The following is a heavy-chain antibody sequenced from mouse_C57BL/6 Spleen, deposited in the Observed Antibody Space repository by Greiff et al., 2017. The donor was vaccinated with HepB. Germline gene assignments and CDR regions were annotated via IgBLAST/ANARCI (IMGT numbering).Heavy chain of an antibody. D-gene: IGHD1-1*01. CDR2: ISYSGST. CDR3: ARSDYYGSSGGLSFDY. CDR1: GYSITSDY. Sequence: DVKLQESGPGLAKPSQTLSLTCSVTGYSITSDYWNWIRKFPGNKLEYMGYISYSGSTYYNPSLKSRISITRDTSKNQYYLQLNSVTTEDTATYYCARSDYYGSSGGLSFDYWGQGTTLTVSS. V-gene: IGHV3-8*01. J-gene: IGHJ2*01.